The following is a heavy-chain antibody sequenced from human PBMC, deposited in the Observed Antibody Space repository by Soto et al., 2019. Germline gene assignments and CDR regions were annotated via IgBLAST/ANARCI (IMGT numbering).Heavy chain of an antibody. V-gene: IGHV3-30*04. Sequence: GGSVRLSCXASGFTFSSYTMHWVRQAPGKGLEWVALIPNDARYKHYADSVKGRSTISRDNSKNTLYLQMNSLRAEDTSMYYCAREFLGGLDVWGQGTTVTVSS. CDR3: AREFLGGLDV. J-gene: IGHJ6*02. CDR1: GFTFSSYT. D-gene: IGHD7-27*01. CDR2: IPNDARYK.